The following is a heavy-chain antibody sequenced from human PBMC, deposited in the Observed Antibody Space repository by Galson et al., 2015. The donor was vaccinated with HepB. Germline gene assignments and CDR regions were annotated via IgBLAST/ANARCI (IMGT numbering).Heavy chain of an antibody. CDR1: GYSFTSNW. Sequence: QSGAEVKKPGESLKISCKGSGYSFTSNWIGWVRQMPGKGLEWMGIVYPGDSDTRYSPSFQGQVTISADKSSSTAYLQWNSLKASDTAMYYCARRARYCGGDCYLIDYWGQGTLVTVSS. J-gene: IGHJ4*02. D-gene: IGHD2-21*02. V-gene: IGHV5-51*01. CDR2: VYPGDSDT. CDR3: ARRARYCGGDCYLIDY.